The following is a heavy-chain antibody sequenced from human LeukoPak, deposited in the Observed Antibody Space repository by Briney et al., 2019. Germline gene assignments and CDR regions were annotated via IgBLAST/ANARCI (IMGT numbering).Heavy chain of an antibody. Sequence: SETLSLTCTVSGGSISSYYWSWIRQPAGKGLEWIGRIYSTGSTNYNPSLKSRVTMSVDTSKNQFSLRLRSVTAADTAVYYCAREAPDTVDFDYWGQGTLVTVSS. CDR1: GGSISSYY. CDR3: AREAPDTVDFDY. V-gene: IGHV4-4*07. CDR2: IYSTGST. D-gene: IGHD5-18*01. J-gene: IGHJ4*02.